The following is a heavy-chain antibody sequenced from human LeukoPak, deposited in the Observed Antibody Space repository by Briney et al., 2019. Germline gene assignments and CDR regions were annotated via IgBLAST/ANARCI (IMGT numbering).Heavy chain of an antibody. J-gene: IGHJ3*02. Sequence: GRSLRLSCAASGFTFSSYGMHWVRQAPSKGLEWVAVIWYDGSNKYYADSVKGRFTISRDNSKNTLYLQMNSLRAEDTAVYYCARDDYGGKLDIWGQGTVVTVSS. V-gene: IGHV3-33*01. CDR2: IWYDGSNK. CDR3: ARDDYGGKLDI. D-gene: IGHD4-23*01. CDR1: GFTFSSYG.